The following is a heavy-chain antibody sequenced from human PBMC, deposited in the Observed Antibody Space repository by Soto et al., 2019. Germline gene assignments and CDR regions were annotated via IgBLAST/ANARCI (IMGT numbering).Heavy chain of an antibody. CDR2: FDPEDGET. Sequence: SVKVSCKVSGYTLTKLSMHWVRQAPGKGLEWMGGFDPEDGETIFAQNFQGRVAVTEDTSTDTAYMELNSLRSDDTAVYYCATPPGRQQLLLRALSFDYWGQGTLVTVSS. D-gene: IGHD6-13*01. CDR1: GYTLTKLS. V-gene: IGHV1-24*01. J-gene: IGHJ4*02. CDR3: ATPPGRQQLLLRALSFDY.